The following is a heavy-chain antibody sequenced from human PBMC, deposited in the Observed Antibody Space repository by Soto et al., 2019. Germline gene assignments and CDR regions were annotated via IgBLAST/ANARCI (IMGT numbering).Heavy chain of an antibody. J-gene: IGHJ4*02. CDR1: GASISGSYYY. CDR2: VFYTGFT. Sequence: PSETLSLTCAVSGASISGSYYYWAWLRQSPGKGPEWIGSVFYTGFTSYNPSLESRVSVSVDTSKSQFSLKLSAVTAADTAVYYCATSQKGYSWIYFDHWGEGALVTVSS. CDR3: ATSQKGYSWIYFDH. D-gene: IGHD5-12*01. V-gene: IGHV4-39*01.